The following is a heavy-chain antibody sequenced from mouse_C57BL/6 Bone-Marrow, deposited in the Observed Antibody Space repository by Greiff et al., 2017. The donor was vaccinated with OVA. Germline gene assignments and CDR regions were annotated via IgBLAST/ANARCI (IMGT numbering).Heavy chain of an antibody. Sequence: QVQLQQSGAELVRPGASVTLSCKASGYTFTDYEMHWVKQTPVHGLEWIGAIDPETGGTAYNQKFKGKAILTADKSSSTAYMELRSLTSEDSAVYYCARGGSPYWDFDVWGTGTTVTVSS. CDR3: ARGGSPYWDFDV. V-gene: IGHV1-15*01. CDR2: IDPETGGT. CDR1: GYTFTDYE. J-gene: IGHJ1*03.